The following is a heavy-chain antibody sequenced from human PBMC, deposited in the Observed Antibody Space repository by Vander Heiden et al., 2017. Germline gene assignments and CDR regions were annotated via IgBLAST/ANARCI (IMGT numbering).Heavy chain of an antibody. CDR3: ARAIGLVVISAFDI. J-gene: IGHJ3*02. CDR1: GFTFRSYS. Sequence: EVELVESGGGLVKPGGALRPSCAASGFTFRSYSMNWVRQAPGKGLEWVSSISSSSSYIYYADSVKGRFTISRDNAKNSLYLQMNSLRAEDTAVYYCARAIGLVVISAFDIWGQGTMVTVSS. D-gene: IGHD3-22*01. CDR2: ISSSSSYI. V-gene: IGHV3-21*01.